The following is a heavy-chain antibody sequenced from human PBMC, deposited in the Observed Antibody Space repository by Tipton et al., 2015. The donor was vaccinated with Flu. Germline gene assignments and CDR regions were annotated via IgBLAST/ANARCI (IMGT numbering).Heavy chain of an antibody. CDR3: ARSREGYNLLDY. V-gene: IGHV3-23*01. D-gene: IGHD5-24*01. CDR1: GFSFNVYR. J-gene: IGHJ4*02. Sequence: LRLSCAASGFSFNVYRMAWVRQVPGRGLEWISAISESGDREHYAESVRGRFTITRDNSKKTLYLQMNNLRVDDTAIYYCARSREGYNLLDYWGQGTLVTVSS. CDR2: ISESGDRE.